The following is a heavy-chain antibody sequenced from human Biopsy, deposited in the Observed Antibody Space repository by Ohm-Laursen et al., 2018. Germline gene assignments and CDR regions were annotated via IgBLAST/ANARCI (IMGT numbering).Heavy chain of an antibody. Sequence: SLRLSCSASGFTFSGYGMHWVRQAPGKGQEWVAVIWYDGTDKFYADSVKGRFTISRDNSKNTLYLHMNSLRAADTAVYYCARDRYYGSENYFSHYNMDVWGQGTTVTVSS. V-gene: IGHV3-33*01. CDR3: ARDRYYGSENYFSHYNMDV. D-gene: IGHD3-10*01. CDR2: IWYDGTDK. J-gene: IGHJ6*03. CDR1: GFTFSGYG.